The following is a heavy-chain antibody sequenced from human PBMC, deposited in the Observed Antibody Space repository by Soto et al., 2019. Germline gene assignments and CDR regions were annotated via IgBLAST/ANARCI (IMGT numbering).Heavy chain of an antibody. CDR2: IWYDGSNK. J-gene: IGHJ4*02. Sequence: GGSLRLSCAASGFTFSSYGMHWVRQAPGKGLEWVAVIWYDGSNKYYADSVKGRFTISRDNSKNTLYLQMNSLRAEDTAVYYCARGGGGLYYFDYWGQGTLVTVS. CDR3: ARGGGGLYYFDY. D-gene: IGHD3-16*01. V-gene: IGHV3-33*01. CDR1: GFTFSSYG.